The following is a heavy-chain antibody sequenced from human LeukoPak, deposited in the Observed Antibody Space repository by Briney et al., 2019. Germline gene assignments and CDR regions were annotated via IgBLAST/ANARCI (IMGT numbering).Heavy chain of an antibody. D-gene: IGHD6-19*01. J-gene: IGHJ4*02. CDR2: ISYDGSNK. CDR1: GFTFSSYG. CDR3: AKGPIVPVADYYFDC. Sequence: AGRSLRLSCAASGFTFSSYGMHWVRQAPGKGLEWVAVISYDGSNKYYADSVKGRFTISRDNSRNTLYLQMNSLRAEDTAVYYCAKGPIVPVADYYFDCWGQGTLVTVSS. V-gene: IGHV3-30*18.